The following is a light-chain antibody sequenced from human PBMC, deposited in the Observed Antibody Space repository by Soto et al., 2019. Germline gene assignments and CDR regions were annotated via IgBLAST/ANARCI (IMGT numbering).Light chain of an antibody. CDR2: DAS. CDR3: QQRSNWPSIT. CDR1: QSVSSY. V-gene: IGKV3-11*01. Sequence: EIVLTQSPGTLSLSPVEIATLSFRASQSVSSYLAWYQQKPGQAPRLLIYDASNRATGIPARFSGSGSGTDFTLTINSLEPEDFAVYYCQQRSNWPSITFGQGTRLEIK. J-gene: IGKJ5*01.